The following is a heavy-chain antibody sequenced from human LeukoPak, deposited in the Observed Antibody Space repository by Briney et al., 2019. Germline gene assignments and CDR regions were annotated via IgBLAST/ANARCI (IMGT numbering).Heavy chain of an antibody. V-gene: IGHV3-33*01. CDR1: GFTFSNYG. Sequence: GRSLRLSCAASGFTFSNYGMHWVRQAPGKGLEWVADIWHDGRTKDYGDSVKGRFTISRDNSKNTVYLQMNSLRAEDTAVYYCAIDPNYYGSGTMKVGFDNWGQGTLVTVSS. CDR3: AIDPNYYGSGTMKVGFDN. D-gene: IGHD3-10*01. CDR2: IWHDGRTK. J-gene: IGHJ4*02.